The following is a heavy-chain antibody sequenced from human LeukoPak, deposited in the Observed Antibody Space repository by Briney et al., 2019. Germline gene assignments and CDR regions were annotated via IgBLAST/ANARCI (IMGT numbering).Heavy chain of an antibody. CDR3: ANKGLVQHDY. Sequence: GGSLRLSCAASGFTFSSYAMSWVRQAPGKRLEWVLAISGSGGSTYYADSVKGRFTISRDNSKNTLYLQMNSLRAEDTAVYYCANKGLVQHDYWGQGTLVTVSS. J-gene: IGHJ4*02. V-gene: IGHV3-23*01. D-gene: IGHD3/OR15-3a*01. CDR1: GFTFSSYA. CDR2: ISGSGGST.